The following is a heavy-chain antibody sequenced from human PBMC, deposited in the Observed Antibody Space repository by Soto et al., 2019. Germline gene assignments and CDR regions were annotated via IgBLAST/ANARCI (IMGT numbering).Heavy chain of an antibody. CDR3: ARAPGAGLGWYYGMGV. Sequence: EVQLVESGGGLVKPGGSLRLSCAASGFTFSSYSMNWVRQAPGKGLEWVSSISSSSSYIYYADSVKGRFTISRDNAKNALCLQKSSLGAEDRAVHYFARAPGAGLGWYYGMGVWCQGATLTVCS. D-gene: IGHD6-19*01. J-gene: IGHJ6*02. CDR2: ISSSSSYI. V-gene: IGHV3-21*01. CDR1: GFTFSSYS.